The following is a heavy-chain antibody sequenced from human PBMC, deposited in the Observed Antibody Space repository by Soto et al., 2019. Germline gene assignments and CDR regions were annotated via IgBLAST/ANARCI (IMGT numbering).Heavy chain of an antibody. CDR3: ARDAGYNYGPLDC. J-gene: IGHJ4*02. CDR1: GGSIGSDDYY. D-gene: IGHD5-18*01. V-gene: IGHV4-31*03. CDR2: INYSGNT. Sequence: QVQLQESGPGLVKPSQTLSLTCTVSGGSIGSDDYYWGWIRQHPVKGLEWIGYINYSGNTYYNPSLESRVTISVDTSKNQFSLKLNSVTAADTAVYYCARDAGYNYGPLDCWGQGTLVTVSS.